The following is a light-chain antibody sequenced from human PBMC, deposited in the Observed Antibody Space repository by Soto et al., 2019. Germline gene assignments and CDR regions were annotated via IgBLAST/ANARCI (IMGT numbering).Light chain of an antibody. J-gene: IGKJ4*01. Sequence: IVLTQSPGTLSLSPGERATLSCRASQSVRSDYLAWYQQKPGQAPRLHIYGASTRATGIPDRFTGSGSGTDFTLTISSLEPEDFATYYCQQANSFPLTFGGGTKVDIK. CDR1: QSVRSDY. CDR2: GAS. CDR3: QQANSFPLT. V-gene: IGKV3-20*01.